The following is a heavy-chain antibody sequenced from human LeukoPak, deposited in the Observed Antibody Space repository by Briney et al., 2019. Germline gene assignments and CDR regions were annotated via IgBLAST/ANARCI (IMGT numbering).Heavy chain of an antibody. CDR1: GFTFSSDA. CDR2: ISGRGGST. D-gene: IGHD3-10*01. V-gene: IGHV3-23*01. J-gene: IGHJ4*02. CDR3: ATGGVDDSNDY. Sequence: GGSLRLSCAASGFTFSSDAMSWVRQAPGKGLEWVSAISGRGGSTYYADSVKGRFTISRDNSKNTLYLQMNRLRAEDTAVYYCATGGVDDSNDYWGQGTLVTVSS.